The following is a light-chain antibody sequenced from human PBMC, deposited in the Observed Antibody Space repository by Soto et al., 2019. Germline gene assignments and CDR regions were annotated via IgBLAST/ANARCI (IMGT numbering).Light chain of an antibody. V-gene: IGKV1-5*01. J-gene: IGKJ4*01. Sequence: DIQMTQSPSTLSASVGDRVTITCRASQSISSWLAWYQQKPGKAPKLLIYDASSLESGVPSRFSGSGSGTEFTLTISSLQPDDFATYYCQQYNGGTFGGGTKVEIK. CDR1: QSISSW. CDR3: QQYNGGT. CDR2: DAS.